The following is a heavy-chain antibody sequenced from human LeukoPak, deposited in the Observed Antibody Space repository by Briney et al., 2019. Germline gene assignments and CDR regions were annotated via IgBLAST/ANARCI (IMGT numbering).Heavy chain of an antibody. J-gene: IGHJ3*02. CDR1: GGSISTGGYY. Sequence: SQTLSLTCTVSGGSISTGGYYWSWIRLHPGKGLEWIGYIYHSGTAYYNPSLRSRVTISVDTSKNQFSLKLSSVTAADTAVYYCARVRGDYDAFDIWGQGTMVTVSS. CDR2: IYHSGTA. D-gene: IGHD4-17*01. V-gene: IGHV4-30-4*08. CDR3: ARVRGDYDAFDI.